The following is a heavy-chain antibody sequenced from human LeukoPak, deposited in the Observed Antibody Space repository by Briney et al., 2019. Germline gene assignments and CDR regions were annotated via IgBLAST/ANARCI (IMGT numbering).Heavy chain of an antibody. CDR3: ARFDILTGYYTPDY. V-gene: IGHV4-34*01. D-gene: IGHD3-9*01. Sequence: SETLSLTCAVYGGSFSGYYWSWIRQPPGKGLEWIGEINHSGSTNYNPSLKSRVTISVDTSKNQFSLKLSSVTAADTAVYYCARFDILTGYYTPDYWGQGTLVTVSS. CDR1: GGSFSGYY. CDR2: INHSGST. J-gene: IGHJ4*02.